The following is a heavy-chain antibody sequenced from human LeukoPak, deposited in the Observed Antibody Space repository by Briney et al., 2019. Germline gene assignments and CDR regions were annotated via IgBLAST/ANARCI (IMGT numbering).Heavy chain of an antibody. CDR2: IYYSGST. CDR1: GGSVSSGSYY. V-gene: IGHV4-61*01. D-gene: IGHD2-2*01. CDR3: ARGRPQYL. Sequence: SETLSLTCTVSGGSVSSGSYYWSWLRQPPGKGLEWIGYIYYSGSTNYNPSLKSRVTISVDTSKNQFSLKLSSVTAADTAVYYCARGRPQYLWGQGTLVTVSS. J-gene: IGHJ4*02.